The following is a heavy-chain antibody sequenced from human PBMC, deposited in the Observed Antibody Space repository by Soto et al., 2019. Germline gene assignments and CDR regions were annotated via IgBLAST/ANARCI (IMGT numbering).Heavy chain of an antibody. CDR3: ARAYGGSSPGADAFDI. CDR1: GGTFSSYA. J-gene: IGHJ3*02. D-gene: IGHD2-15*01. Sequence: QVQLVQSGAEVKKPGSSVKVSCKASGGTFSSYAISWVRQAPGQGLEWMGGIIPIFGTANYAQKVQGRVTITADETASTGYMELGSLRSEDTAVYCCARAYGGSSPGADAFDIWGQGTMVTVSS. CDR2: IIPIFGTA. V-gene: IGHV1-69*12.